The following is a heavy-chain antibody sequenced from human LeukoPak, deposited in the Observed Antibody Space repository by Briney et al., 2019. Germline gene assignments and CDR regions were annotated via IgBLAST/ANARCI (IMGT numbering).Heavy chain of an antibody. D-gene: IGHD5-18*01. CDR2: IYNSGST. CDR3: ARGGRGYSYEIDY. Sequence: DPTETLSLTCTVSGGSISSYYWSWIRQPPGKGLEWIGYIYNSGSTNYNHSLKSRVTISEDMSNNQFSLNLSSVTAADTAVYYCARGGRGYSYEIDYWGQGTLVTVSS. CDR1: GGSISSYY. V-gene: IGHV4-59*01. J-gene: IGHJ4*02.